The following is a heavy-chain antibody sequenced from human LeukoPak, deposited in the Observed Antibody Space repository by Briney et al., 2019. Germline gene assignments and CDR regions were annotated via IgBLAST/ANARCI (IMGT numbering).Heavy chain of an antibody. CDR3: ARPVIQNAYQGTYYMDA. J-gene: IGHJ6*03. CDR2: LKQDGSEK. Sequence: PGGSLRLSCAASGFTFSSYWMSWVRQAPGKGLEWVANLKQDGSEKYHVDSVKGRFTIYRDNSKSSLYLQMSSLRAEDTALYYCARPVIQNAYQGTYYMDAWGKGTTVTVSS. V-gene: IGHV3-7*01. D-gene: IGHD3-16*01. CDR1: GFTFSSYW.